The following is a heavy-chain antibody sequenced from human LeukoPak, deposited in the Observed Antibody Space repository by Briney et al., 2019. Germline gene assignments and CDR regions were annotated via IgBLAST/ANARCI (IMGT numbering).Heavy chain of an antibody. Sequence: ASVKVSCKASGYTFSSYGISWVRQAPGQGLEWMGRIIPIFGTANYAQKFQGSVTITTDESTSTAYMELSSLRSEDTAVYYCARGAIVGATHFDYWGQGTLVTVSS. CDR2: IIPIFGTA. J-gene: IGHJ4*02. D-gene: IGHD1-26*01. V-gene: IGHV1-69*05. CDR1: GYTFSSYG. CDR3: ARGAIVGATHFDY.